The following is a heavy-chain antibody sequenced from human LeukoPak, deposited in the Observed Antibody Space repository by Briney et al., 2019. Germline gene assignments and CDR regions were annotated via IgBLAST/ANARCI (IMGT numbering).Heavy chain of an antibody. V-gene: IGHV1-2*02. Sequence: GASVKVSCKASGYTFTGYYLHWVRQAPGQGLEWMGWINPNSGGTKYAQKFQGRVTMTRDTSNSTAYMDLSRLRSDDTAVYYCARDGLEMATIYSDYWGQGTLVTVSS. CDR3: ARDGLEMATIYSDY. J-gene: IGHJ4*02. CDR1: GYTFTGYY. D-gene: IGHD5-24*01. CDR2: INPNSGGT.